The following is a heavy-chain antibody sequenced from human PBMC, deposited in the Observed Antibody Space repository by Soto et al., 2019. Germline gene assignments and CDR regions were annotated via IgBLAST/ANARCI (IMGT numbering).Heavy chain of an antibody. CDR3: ARGGHSYGYYYYYGMDV. D-gene: IGHD5-18*01. V-gene: IGHV4-59*01. J-gene: IGHJ6*02. Sequence: SETLSLTCTVSGGSISSYYWSWIRQPPGKGLEWIGYIYYSGSTNYNPSLKSRVTISVDTSKNQFSLKLSSVTAADTAVYYCARGGHSYGYYYYYGMDVWGQGTTVTVSS. CDR2: IYYSGST. CDR1: GGSISSYY.